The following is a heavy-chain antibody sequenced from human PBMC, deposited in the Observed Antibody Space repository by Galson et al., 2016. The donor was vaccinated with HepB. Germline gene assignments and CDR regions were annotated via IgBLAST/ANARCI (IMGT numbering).Heavy chain of an antibody. CDR1: GFTFSYYA. Sequence: SLRLSCAASGFTFSYYAIHWVRQAPGKGLEWMALISYDGSNKDYADSVKGRFTICRDNSKNTLYLQMSSLRAEDTAVYYCARGEAFYYDSSAYCDFDYWGQGTLVTVSS. V-gene: IGHV3-30-3*01. J-gene: IGHJ4*02. D-gene: IGHD3-22*01. CDR2: ISYDGSNK. CDR3: ARGEAFYYDSSAYCDFDY.